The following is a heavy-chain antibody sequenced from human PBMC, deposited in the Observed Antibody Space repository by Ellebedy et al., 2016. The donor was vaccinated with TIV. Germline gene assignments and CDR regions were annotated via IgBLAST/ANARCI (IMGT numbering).Heavy chain of an antibody. CDR1: GDSFTNYW. CDR2: IDPRDSYT. J-gene: IGHJ3*02. Sequence: ASVKVSCKGSGDSFTNYWINWVRQMPGKGLDWMGRIDPRDSYTNYSPSFQGHVNISVDKSISTAYLNWSSLKASDTAMYYCASLTHCSGGACYMGTFDIWGQGTMVTVSS. D-gene: IGHD2-15*01. CDR3: ASLTHCSGGACYMGTFDI. V-gene: IGHV5-10-1*01.